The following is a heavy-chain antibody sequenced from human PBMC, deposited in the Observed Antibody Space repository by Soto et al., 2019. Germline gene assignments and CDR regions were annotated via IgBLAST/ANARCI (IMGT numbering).Heavy chain of an antibody. CDR2: INPNSGGT. V-gene: IGHV1-2*04. D-gene: IGHD6-6*01. CDR3: ARESVRSIAGRSRPYGMDV. J-gene: IGHJ6*02. Sequence: QVQLVQSGAEVKKPGASVKVSCKASGYTFTGYYMHWVRQAPGQGLEWMGWINPNSGGTNYAQKFQGWVTMTRDTSISTAYMELSRLRSDDTAVYYCARESVRSIAGRSRPYGMDVWGQGTTVTVSS. CDR1: GYTFTGYY.